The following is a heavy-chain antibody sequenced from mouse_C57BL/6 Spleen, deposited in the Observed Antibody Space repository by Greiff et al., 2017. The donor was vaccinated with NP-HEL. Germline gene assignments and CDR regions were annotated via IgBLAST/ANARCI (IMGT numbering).Heavy chain of an antibody. J-gene: IGHJ2*01. CDR2: ISSGSSTI. D-gene: IGHD2-4*01. V-gene: IGHV5-17*01. CDR1: GFTFSDYG. CDR3: ARPVYYDADYFDY. Sequence: EVKLMESGGGLVKPGGSLKLSCAASGFTFSDYGMHWVRQAPEKGLEWVAYISSGSSTIYYADTVKGRFTISRDNAKNTLFLQMTSLRSEDTAMYYCARPVYYDADYFDYWGQGTTLTVSS.